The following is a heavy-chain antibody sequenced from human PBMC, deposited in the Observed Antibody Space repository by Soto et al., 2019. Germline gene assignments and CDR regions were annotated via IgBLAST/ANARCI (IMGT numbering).Heavy chain of an antibody. CDR2: IKQDGSEK. Sequence: GGSLRLTCAASGFTFSSYWMSWVRQAPGKGLEWVANIKQDGSEKYYVDSVKGRITISRDNAKNSLYLQMNSLRAEDTAVYYCARVMYYDFWSGGYYYYMDVWGKGTTVTVSS. J-gene: IGHJ6*03. V-gene: IGHV3-7*01. D-gene: IGHD3-3*01. CDR3: ARVMYYDFWSGGYYYYMDV. CDR1: GFTFSSYW.